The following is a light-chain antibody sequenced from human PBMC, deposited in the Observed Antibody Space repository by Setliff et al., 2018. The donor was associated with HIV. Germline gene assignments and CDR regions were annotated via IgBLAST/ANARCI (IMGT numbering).Light chain of an antibody. CDR1: SSNIGAGYD. J-gene: IGLJ1*01. CDR3: AAWDDSLSGLYV. V-gene: IGLV1-47*01. CDR2: RSN. Sequence: TQPPSVSGAPGQRVTISCTGSSSNIGAGYDVYWYQQLPGTAPKLLIYRSNQRPSGVPDRFSGSKSGTSASLAISGLRSEDEADYYCAAWDDSLSGLYVFGAGTKVTVL.